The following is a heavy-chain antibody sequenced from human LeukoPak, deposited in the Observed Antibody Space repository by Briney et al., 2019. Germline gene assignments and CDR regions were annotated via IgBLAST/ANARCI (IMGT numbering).Heavy chain of an antibody. D-gene: IGHD1-26*01. CDR1: GGSISSSSYY. J-gene: IGHJ5*02. V-gene: IGHV4-39*07. Sequence: PSETLSLTCTVSGGSISSSSYYWGWIRQPPGKGLEWIGSIYYSGSTYYNPSLKSRVTISVDTSKNQFSLKLSSVTAADTAVYYCERGASGSFGPWGQGTLVTVSS. CDR3: ERGASGSFGP. CDR2: IYYSGST.